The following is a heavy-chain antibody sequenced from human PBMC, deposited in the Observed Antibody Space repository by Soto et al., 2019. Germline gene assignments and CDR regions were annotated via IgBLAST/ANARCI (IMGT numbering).Heavy chain of an antibody. Sequence: TSETLSLTCTVSGGSISSYYWSWIRQPPGKGLEWIGYIYYSGSTNYNPSLKSRVTISVDTSKNQFSLKLSSVTAADTAVYYCARWYYYGSYAFDIWGQGTMVTVSS. CDR3: ARWYYYGSYAFDI. V-gene: IGHV4-59*12. CDR2: IYYSGST. D-gene: IGHD3-10*01. CDR1: GGSISSYY. J-gene: IGHJ3*02.